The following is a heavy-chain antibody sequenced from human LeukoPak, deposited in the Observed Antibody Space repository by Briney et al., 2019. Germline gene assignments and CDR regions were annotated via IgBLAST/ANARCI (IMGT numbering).Heavy chain of an antibody. Sequence: SETLSLTCTVSGGSISSYYWSWIRQPAGKGLEWIGRIYTSGSTNYNPSLKSRVTMSVDTSKNQLSLKLSSVTAADTAVYYCAREGAVAADFDYWGQGTLVTVSS. V-gene: IGHV4-4*07. CDR2: IYTSGST. J-gene: IGHJ4*02. D-gene: IGHD6-19*01. CDR1: GGSISSYY. CDR3: AREGAVAADFDY.